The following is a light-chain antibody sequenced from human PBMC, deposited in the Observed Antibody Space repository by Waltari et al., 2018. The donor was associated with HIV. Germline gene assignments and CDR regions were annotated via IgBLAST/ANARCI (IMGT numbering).Light chain of an antibody. J-gene: IGLJ2*01. CDR2: EVS. CDR3: CAYAGSTTYVI. CDR1: SSDVGGYHL. V-gene: IGLV2-23*02. Sequence: QSALTQPASVSGSPGQSITISCTGTSSDVGGYHLVSWYQQHPGKAPNLMIYEVSKRPSGVSNRFSGSKSGNTASLTISGLQAEDEADYYCCAYAGSTTYVIFGGGTKLTVL.